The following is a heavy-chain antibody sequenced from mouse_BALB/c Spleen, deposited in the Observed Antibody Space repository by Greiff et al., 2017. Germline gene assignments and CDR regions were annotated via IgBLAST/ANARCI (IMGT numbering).Heavy chain of an antibody. J-gene: IGHJ3*01. Sequence: EVQVVESGGGLVQPGGSLRLSCATSGFTFTDYYMSWVRQPPGKALEWLGFIRNKANGYTTEYSASVKGRFTISRDNSQSILYLQMNTLRAEDSATYYCARDLHYYGYGFAYWGQGTLVTVSA. CDR1: GFTFTDYY. V-gene: IGHV7-3*02. CDR2: IRNKANGYTT. D-gene: IGHD1-2*01. CDR3: ARDLHYYGYGFAY.